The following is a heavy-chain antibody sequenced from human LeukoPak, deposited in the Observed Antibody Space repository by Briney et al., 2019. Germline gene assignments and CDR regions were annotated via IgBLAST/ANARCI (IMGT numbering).Heavy chain of an antibody. CDR2: IYSGVST. D-gene: IGHD6-19*01. J-gene: IGHJ4*02. Sequence: GGSLRLSCAASGFTVSSNYMCWVRQAPGKGLEWVSVIYSGVSTYYADSVKGRFTISRDNSKNTLYLQMNSLRAEDTAVYYCARDRSGWYYFDYWGQGTLVTVSS. CDR1: GFTVSSNY. V-gene: IGHV3-53*01. CDR3: ARDRSGWYYFDY.